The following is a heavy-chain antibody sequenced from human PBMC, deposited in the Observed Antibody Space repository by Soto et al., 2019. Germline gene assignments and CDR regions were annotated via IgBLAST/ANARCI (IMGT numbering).Heavy chain of an antibody. J-gene: IGHJ4*02. V-gene: IGHV4-59*11. CDR3: ARVGSSGWSPDY. Sequence: SETLSLTCTGSGGSISGHYWIWIRQPPGEGMEWIGYIFYSGSTTYNNNPSLKSRVSISVDTSKNQFYLRLSSVTAADTAVYYCARVGSSGWSPDYWGQGTLVTVSS. CDR2: IFYSGSTTY. CDR1: GGSISGHY. D-gene: IGHD6-19*01.